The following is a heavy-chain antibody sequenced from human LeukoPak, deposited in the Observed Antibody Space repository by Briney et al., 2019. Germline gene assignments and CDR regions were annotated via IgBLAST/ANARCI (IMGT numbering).Heavy chain of an antibody. Sequence: VASVKVSFKVSGYTLTELSMHWVRQAPGKGFEWMGRFDPEKGETIYAQKFQGRVTMTRDMSTSTVYMELSSLRSEDTAVYYCARWALRYFDWAFDYWGQGTLVTVSS. CDR2: FDPEKGET. V-gene: IGHV1-24*01. D-gene: IGHD3-9*01. CDR1: GYTLTELS. J-gene: IGHJ4*02. CDR3: ARWALRYFDWAFDY.